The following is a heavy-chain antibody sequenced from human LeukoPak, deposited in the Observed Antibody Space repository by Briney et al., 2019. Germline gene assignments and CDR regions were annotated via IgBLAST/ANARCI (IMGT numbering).Heavy chain of an antibody. V-gene: IGHV3-21*01. Sequence: GGSLRLSCAASGFTFSSYSMNWVRQAPGEGLEWVSSISSSSSYIYYADSVKGRFTISRDNAKNSLYLQMNSLRAEDTAVYYCARAGYSYGYSAFDIWGQGTMVTVSS. D-gene: IGHD5-18*01. CDR1: GFTFSSYS. CDR2: ISSSSSYI. J-gene: IGHJ3*02. CDR3: ARAGYSYGYSAFDI.